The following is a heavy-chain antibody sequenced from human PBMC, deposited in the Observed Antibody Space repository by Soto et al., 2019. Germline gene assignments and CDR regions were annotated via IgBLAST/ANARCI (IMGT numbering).Heavy chain of an antibody. CDR3: ARDYRSTCYGFDY. CDR2: MYYDGRNE. CDR1: GFTFSSHG. Sequence: QVQLVESGGGVVQSGRSLRLSCAASGFTFSSHGMHWVRQTPGKGLEWVAVMYYDGRNEYYADSVMGRFTISRDNSKNTLYLQMNSLRAEDTAVYYCARDYRSTCYGFDYWGQGTLVTVSS. J-gene: IGHJ4*02. V-gene: IGHV3-33*01. D-gene: IGHD6-13*01.